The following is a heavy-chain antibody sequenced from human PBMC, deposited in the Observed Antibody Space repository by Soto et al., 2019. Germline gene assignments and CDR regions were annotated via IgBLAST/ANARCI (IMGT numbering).Heavy chain of an antibody. Sequence: GESLKISFKGSGFDFSRFWIDWVSQMPGQGLEWMGIIYPHDSDTRYSPSFLGQVTISADKSISTAYLQWSSLEASDTAMYYCARVSPGTGTTYWPDYYYGMDVWGRGTTVTVSS. CDR3: ARVSPGTGTTYWPDYYYGMDV. V-gene: IGHV5-51*01. D-gene: IGHD1-7*01. J-gene: IGHJ6*02. CDR2: IYPHDSDT. CDR1: GFDFSRFW.